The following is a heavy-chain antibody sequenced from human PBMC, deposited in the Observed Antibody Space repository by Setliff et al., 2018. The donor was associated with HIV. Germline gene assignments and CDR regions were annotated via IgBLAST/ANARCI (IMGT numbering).Heavy chain of an antibody. V-gene: IGHV1-3*03. CDR3: ARDVYFTFSGEVIRHYLDV. J-gene: IGHJ6*03. CDR2: INVDSGNT. D-gene: IGHD3-3*01. Sequence: ASVKVSCKASGFTFTNYAIHWVRQAPGQRLEWMGWINVDSGNTKYLQDLQGRVTITKDRSASTAYMEVSNLRSEDMAVYYCARDVYFTFSGEVIRHYLDVWGKGTTVTVSS. CDR1: GFTFTNYA.